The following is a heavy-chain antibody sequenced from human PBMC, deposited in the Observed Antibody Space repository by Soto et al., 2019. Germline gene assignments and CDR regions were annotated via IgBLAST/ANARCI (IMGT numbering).Heavy chain of an antibody. Sequence: GGSLRLSCAASGFTFSSYDMSWVRQAPGKGLEWVSAISGSGSNTYYADSVKGRFTISRDNSKNTLYLQMNSLRAEDTAVYYCAERKCNNCFCFDGWGQGTLVTVSS. D-gene: IGHD1-1*01. CDR2: ISGSGSNT. CDR1: GFTFSSYD. J-gene: IGHJ4*02. CDR3: AERKCNNCFCFDG. V-gene: IGHV3-23*01.